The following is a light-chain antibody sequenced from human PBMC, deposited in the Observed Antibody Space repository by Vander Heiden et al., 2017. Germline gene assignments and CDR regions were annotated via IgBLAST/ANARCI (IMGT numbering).Light chain of an antibody. Sequence: SYELTQPPSVSVSPGQTASITCSGDKLGDKYACWYQQKPGQSPVLVIYQDSKRPSGIPERFSGSNSGNKANLTISGTQAMDEADYYCQAWDSSTVVFGGGTKLTVL. V-gene: IGLV3-1*01. J-gene: IGLJ2*01. CDR2: QDS. CDR3: QAWDSSTVV. CDR1: KLGDKY.